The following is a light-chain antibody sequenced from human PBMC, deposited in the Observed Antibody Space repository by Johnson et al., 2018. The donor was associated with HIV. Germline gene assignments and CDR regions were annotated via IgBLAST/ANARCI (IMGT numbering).Light chain of an antibody. V-gene: IGLV1-51*01. CDR3: GTWDNSLNPAYV. J-gene: IGLJ1*01. Sequence: QSVLTQPSSVSAAPGQKVTISCSGSSSNIGNKYVSWYQQLPGTAPKLLIYDNNKRPSGIPDRFSGSKSGTSATLGITGLQTGDEADYYCGTWDNSLNPAYVFGTGTKVTVL. CDR1: SSNIGNKY. CDR2: DNN.